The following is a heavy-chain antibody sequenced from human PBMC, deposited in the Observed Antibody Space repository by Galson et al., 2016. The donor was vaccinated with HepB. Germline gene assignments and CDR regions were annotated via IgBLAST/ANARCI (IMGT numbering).Heavy chain of an antibody. CDR1: GYSISSGYY. CDR2: IYHSGST. V-gene: IGHV4-38-2*02. D-gene: IGHD3-3*02. CDR3: ARDRGMRIHFPPPP. Sequence: SETLSLTCIVSGYSISSGYYWGWIRQPPGKGLEWIGSIYHSGSTCYNPSLKSRVTISVDTSKNQFSLKLTSVTVADTAVYYCARDRGMRIHFPPPPWGQGTLVTVSS. J-gene: IGHJ5*02.